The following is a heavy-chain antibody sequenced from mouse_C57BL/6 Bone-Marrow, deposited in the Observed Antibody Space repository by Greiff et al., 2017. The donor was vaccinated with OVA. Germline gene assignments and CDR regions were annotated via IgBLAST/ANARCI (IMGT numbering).Heavy chain of an antibody. CDR1: GYTFTSYW. D-gene: IGHD1-1*01. J-gene: IGHJ2*01. V-gene: IGHV1-61*01. CDR3: ARKGYYGSRYYFDY. Sequence: QVQLKQPGAELVRPGSSVKLSCKASGYTFTSYWMDWVKQRPGQGLEWIGNIYPSDSDTHYNQKFKDKATLTVDKSSSTAYMQLSSLTSEDSAVYYCARKGYYGSRYYFDYWGQGTTLTVSS. CDR2: IYPSDSDT.